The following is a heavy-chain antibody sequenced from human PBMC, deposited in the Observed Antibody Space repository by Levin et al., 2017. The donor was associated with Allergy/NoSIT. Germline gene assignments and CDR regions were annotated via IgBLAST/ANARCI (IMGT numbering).Heavy chain of an antibody. D-gene: IGHD3-10*01. CDR1: GFIVSDSY. J-gene: IGHJ4*02. CDR2: ISRGNSYT. CDR3: ARGRVPNDY. V-gene: IGHV3-11*05. Sequence: GGSLRLSCAASGFIVSDSYMSWIRQAPGKGLEWVSYISRGNSYTNYLDSVKGRFTISRVNAKNSLYLQMNSLRAEDTAIYYCARGRVPNDYWGQGTLVTVSS.